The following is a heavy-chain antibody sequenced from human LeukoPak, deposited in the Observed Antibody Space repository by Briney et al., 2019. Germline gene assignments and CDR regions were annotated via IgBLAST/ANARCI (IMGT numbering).Heavy chain of an antibody. Sequence: GGSLRLSCAASGFLFSNYAMTWVRQAPGKGLEWVSTISGSGDSTYYADSVKGRFTISRDNSENTLYVKMNSLRAEDTAVYYCARPVNGYSSTWYPDVWGQGTSVTVSS. J-gene: IGHJ6*02. CDR3: ARPVNGYSSTWYPDV. CDR2: ISGSGDST. V-gene: IGHV3-23*01. D-gene: IGHD6-13*01. CDR1: GFLFSNYA.